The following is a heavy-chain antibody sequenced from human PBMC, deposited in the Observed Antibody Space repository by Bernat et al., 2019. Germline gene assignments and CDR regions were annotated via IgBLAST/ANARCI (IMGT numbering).Heavy chain of an antibody. CDR1: GFTFSSYA. V-gene: IGHV3-30*04. CDR3: AKVTGTTGY. Sequence: QVQLVESGGGVVQPGRSLRLSCAASGFTFSSYAMHWVRQAPGKGLEWVAVISYDGSNKYYADSVKGRFTISRDNSKNTLYLQMNSLRAEDTAVYYCAKVTGTTGYWGQGTLVTVSS. J-gene: IGHJ4*02. CDR2: ISYDGSNK. D-gene: IGHD1-1*01.